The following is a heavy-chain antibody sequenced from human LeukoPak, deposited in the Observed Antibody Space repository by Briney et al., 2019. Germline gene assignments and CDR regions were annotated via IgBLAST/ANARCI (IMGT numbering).Heavy chain of an antibody. D-gene: IGHD3-3*01. J-gene: IGHJ5*02. Sequence: PSETLSLTCAVYGGSFSGYYWSWIRQPPGKGLEWIGEINHSGSTNYNPSLKSRVTISVDTSKNKFSLKLSSVTAADTAVYYCARRATIFGVVTMAFDPWGQGTLVTVSS. CDR2: INHSGST. V-gene: IGHV4-34*01. CDR3: ARRATIFGVVTMAFDP. CDR1: GGSFSGYY.